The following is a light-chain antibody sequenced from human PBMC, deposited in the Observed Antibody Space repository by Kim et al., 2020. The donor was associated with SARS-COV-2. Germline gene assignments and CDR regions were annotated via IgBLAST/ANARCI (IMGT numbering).Light chain of an antibody. J-gene: IGKJ1*01. CDR3: QQYDRWPRT. CDR1: QSVRTN. V-gene: IGKV3D-15*01. Sequence: VSPGERATLACTASQSVRTNLAWYQQKPGQAPRLLISGASDRATGIPARFSGGGSGTDFTLTISSLQSEDFGVYYCQQYDRWPRTFGQGTKVDIK. CDR2: GAS.